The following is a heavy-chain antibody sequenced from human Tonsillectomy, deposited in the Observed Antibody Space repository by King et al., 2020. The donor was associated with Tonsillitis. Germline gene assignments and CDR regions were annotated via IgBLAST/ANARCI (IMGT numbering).Heavy chain of an antibody. V-gene: IGHV4-59*08. CDR3: ARQPYYYVWGSYRFRAFDI. CDR2: IYYSGST. Sequence: QLQESGPGLVKPSETLSLSCTVSGGSISSYYWSWIRQPPGKGLEWIGYIYYSGSTNYSPSLKSRVTISVDTSKNQISLKLSSVTAADTAVYYCARQPYYYVWGSYRFRAFDIWGQGTMVTVSS. D-gene: IGHD3-16*02. CDR1: GGSISSYY. J-gene: IGHJ3*02.